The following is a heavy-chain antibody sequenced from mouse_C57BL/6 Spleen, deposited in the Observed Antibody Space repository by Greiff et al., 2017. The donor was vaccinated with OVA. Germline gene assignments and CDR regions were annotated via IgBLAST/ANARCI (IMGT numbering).Heavy chain of an antibody. CDR3: TTGAMVTYYFDY. CDR1: GYTFTSYW. CDR2: IHPNSGST. D-gene: IGHD2-2*01. V-gene: IGHV1-64*01. J-gene: IGHJ2*01. Sequence: VQGVESGAELVKPGASVKLSCKASGYTFTSYWMHWVKQRPGQGLEWIGMIHPNSGSTNYNEKFKSKATLTVDKSSSTAYMQLSSLTSEDSAVYYCTTGAMVTYYFDYWGQGTTLTVSS.